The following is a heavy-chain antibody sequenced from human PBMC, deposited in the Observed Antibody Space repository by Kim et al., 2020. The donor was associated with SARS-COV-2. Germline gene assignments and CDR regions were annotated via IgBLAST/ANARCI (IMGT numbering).Heavy chain of an antibody. Sequence: AESGKGRFTISRDNSRNTLYLQMNSLRAEDAAVYYCAKARSLSTVVTGFDYWGQGTLVTVSS. D-gene: IGHD2-15*01. J-gene: IGHJ4*02. V-gene: IGHV3-23*01. CDR3: AKARSLSTVVTGFDY.